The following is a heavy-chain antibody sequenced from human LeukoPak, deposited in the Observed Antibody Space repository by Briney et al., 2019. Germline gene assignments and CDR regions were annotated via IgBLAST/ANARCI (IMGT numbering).Heavy chain of an antibody. CDR2: INTDGSST. D-gene: IGHD6-13*01. CDR3: ARESGIAAALDL. J-gene: IGHJ5*02. V-gene: IGHV3-74*01. Sequence: GGSLRLSCAASGFTFSSYWMHWVRQAPGKGLVWVSRINTDGSSTSYADSVKGRFTISRDNAKNTLYLQMNSLRAEDTAVYYCARESGIAAALDLWGQGTLVAVSS. CDR1: GFTFSSYW.